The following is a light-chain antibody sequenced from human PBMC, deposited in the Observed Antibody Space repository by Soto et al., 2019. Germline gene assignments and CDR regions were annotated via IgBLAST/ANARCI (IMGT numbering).Light chain of an antibody. CDR2: KAS. J-gene: IGKJ2*01. Sequence: DIEMTQSPSTLSACVGDRVTITCRASQSVSNWLAWYQQKPGKAPKLLIYKASSLGSGVPSRFSGSGSGTEFTLTISSLQPDDFATYYCQQYNSYTYTFGQGTKLEIK. CDR1: QSVSNW. V-gene: IGKV1-5*03. CDR3: QQYNSYTYT.